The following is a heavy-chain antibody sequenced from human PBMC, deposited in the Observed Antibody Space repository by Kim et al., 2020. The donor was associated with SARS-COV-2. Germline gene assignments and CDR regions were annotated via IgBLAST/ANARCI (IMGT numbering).Heavy chain of an antibody. D-gene: IGHD6-13*01. V-gene: IGHV3-21*04. CDR2: ISSSSSYI. J-gene: IGHJ5*02. Sequence: GGSLRLSCAASGFTFSSYSMNWVRQAPGKGLEWVSSISSSSSYIYYADSVKGRFTISRDNAKNSLYLQMNSLRAEDTAVYYCARAPGGAAAGTVWFDPWGQGTLVTVSS. CDR1: GFTFSSYS. CDR3: ARAPGGAAAGTVWFDP.